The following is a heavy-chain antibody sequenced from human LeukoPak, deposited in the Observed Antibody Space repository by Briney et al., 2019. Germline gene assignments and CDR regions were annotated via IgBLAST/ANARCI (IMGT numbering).Heavy chain of an antibody. CDR3: AITHLPGIAVTGPDY. Sequence: GGSPRLSCAASGFTFGNYGMSWVRQPPRKELEWVSAISASDRRTYYADSVKGRITISRDNSKNTLYLQMNGLRAEDTAIYCCAITHLPGIAVTGPDYWGQGTLVTVSS. J-gene: IGHJ4*02. V-gene: IGHV3-23*01. CDR1: GFTFGNYG. CDR2: ISASDRRT. D-gene: IGHD6-19*01.